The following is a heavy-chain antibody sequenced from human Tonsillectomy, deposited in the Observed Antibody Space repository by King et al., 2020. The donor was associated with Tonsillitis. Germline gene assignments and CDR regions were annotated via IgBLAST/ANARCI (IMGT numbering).Heavy chain of an antibody. Sequence: QLQESGPGLVKPSETLSLTCTVSGASVRSSSYFWGWIRQPPGKGLEWIANIYYSGSTSYNASLKSRVTISEDPSKNQISRRLASVTAADTAVYYCARRCSTTTCYDAFDIWGQGTMVTVSS. CDR1: GASVRSSSYF. J-gene: IGHJ3*02. V-gene: IGHV4-39*01. D-gene: IGHD2-2*01. CDR2: IYYSGST. CDR3: ARRCSTTTCYDAFDI.